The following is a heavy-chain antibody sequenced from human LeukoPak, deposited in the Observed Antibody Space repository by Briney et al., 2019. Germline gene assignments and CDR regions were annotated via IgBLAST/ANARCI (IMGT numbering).Heavy chain of an antibody. J-gene: IGHJ4*02. CDR2: IGTENAYT. D-gene: IGHD5-24*01. CDR1: GYTFNTYG. CDR3: ARDRERGFDY. Sequence: ASVKVSCKASGYTFNTYGISWVRQAPGQGLEWMGWIGTENAYTIYADKFQGRVTLTTDTSTTTVHMELRSLSSDDTAVYYCARDRERGFDYWGQGSLVTVSS. V-gene: IGHV1-18*01.